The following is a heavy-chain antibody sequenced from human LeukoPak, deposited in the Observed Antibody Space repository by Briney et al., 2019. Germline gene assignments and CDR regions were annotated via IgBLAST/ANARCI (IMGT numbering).Heavy chain of an antibody. CDR3: ARDYDYGENFDY. CDR2: INPNSGGT. V-gene: IGHV1-2*02. D-gene: IGHD4-17*01. Sequence: ASVKVSCKASGYTFTGYYMHWVRQAPGQGLEWMGWINPNSGGTNYAQKFQGRVTMTRDTSISTAYMELSWLRSDDTAVYYCARDYDYGENFDYWGQGTLVTVSS. J-gene: IGHJ4*02. CDR1: GYTFTGYY.